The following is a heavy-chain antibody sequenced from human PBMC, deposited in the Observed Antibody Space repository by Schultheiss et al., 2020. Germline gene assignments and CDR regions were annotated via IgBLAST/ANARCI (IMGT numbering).Heavy chain of an antibody. D-gene: IGHD4-23*01. CDR2: INPSGGTT. J-gene: IGHJ4*02. V-gene: IGHV1-46*01. Sequence: ASVKVSCKASGYTFTSYYMHWVRQAPGQGLEWMGIINPSGGTTSYAQKFQGRVTITADTSISTAYMELSRLRSDDTAVYYCARDESYGGNFDYWGQGTLVTVSS. CDR3: ARDESYGGNFDY. CDR1: GYTFTSYY.